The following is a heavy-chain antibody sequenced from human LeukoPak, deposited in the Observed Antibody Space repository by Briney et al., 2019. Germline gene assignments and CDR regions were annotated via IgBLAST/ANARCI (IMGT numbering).Heavy chain of an antibody. V-gene: IGHV4-30-2*01. Sequence: PSQTLSLTCTVSGGSISSGGYYWRWIRQPPGKGLEWIGYIYHSGSTYYNPSLKSRVTISVDRSKNQFSLKLSSVTVADTAVYYCAIERITIFGVVADWGQGTLVTVSS. CDR3: AIERITIFGVVAD. CDR2: IYHSGST. D-gene: IGHD3-3*01. J-gene: IGHJ4*02. CDR1: GGSISSGGYY.